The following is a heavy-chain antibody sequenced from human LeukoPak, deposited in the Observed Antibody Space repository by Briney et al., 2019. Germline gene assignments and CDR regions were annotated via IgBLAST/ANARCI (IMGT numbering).Heavy chain of an antibody. J-gene: IGHJ5*02. CDR2: IYYSGST. Sequence: SETLSLTCTVSGGSISSYYWSWIRQPPGKGLEWIGYIYYSGSTNHNPSLKSRVTISVDTSKNQFSLKLSSVTAADTAVYYCAREARGWFDPWGQGTLVTVSS. V-gene: IGHV4-59*01. CDR1: GGSISSYY. CDR3: AREARGWFDP.